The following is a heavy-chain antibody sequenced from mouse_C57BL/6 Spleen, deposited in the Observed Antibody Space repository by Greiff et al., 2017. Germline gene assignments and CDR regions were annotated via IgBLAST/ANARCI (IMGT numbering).Heavy chain of an antibody. V-gene: IGHV14-4*01. CDR1: GFNIKDDY. D-gene: IGHD4-1*01. CDR3: TLTGSWKYFDY. Sequence: EVQLKQSGAELVRPGASVKLSCTASGFNIKDDYMHWVKQRPGQGLEWIGWIDPENGDTEYDSKFQGKATITADTSSNTAYLQLSSLTSDDTAVYYCTLTGSWKYFDYWGQGTTLTVSS. CDR2: IDPENGDT. J-gene: IGHJ2*01.